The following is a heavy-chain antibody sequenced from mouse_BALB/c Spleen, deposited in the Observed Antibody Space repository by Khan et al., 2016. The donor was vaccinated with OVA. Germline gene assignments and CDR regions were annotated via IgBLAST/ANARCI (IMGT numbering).Heavy chain of an antibody. J-gene: IGHJ3*01. CDR1: GYTFTDYN. V-gene: IGHV1-18*01. CDR2: INPNTGGT. CDR3: AREWASWFAY. Sequence: IRLQQSGPELVKPGASVKIPCKASGYTFTDYNLDWVKQSHGKSLEWIGDINPNTGGTIYNQKFTGKATLTVDKSSSTAYMDLRSLTSEDTAVYYCAREWASWFAYWGQGTLVTVSA.